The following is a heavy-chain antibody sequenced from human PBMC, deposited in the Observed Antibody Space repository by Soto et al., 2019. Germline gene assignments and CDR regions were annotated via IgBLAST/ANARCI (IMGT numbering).Heavy chain of an antibody. V-gene: IGHV4-39*07. D-gene: IGHD4-4*01. CDR2: THSSGST. CDR1: GDSVTSNSYY. J-gene: IGHJ4*02. CDR3: ARAPRATVTTFDY. Sequence: SETLSLTCTVSGDSVTSNSYYWGWIRQAPGKGLEWIASTHSSGSTYYSPSLKSRVAMSVDASKNQFSLKLSSVTAADTAVYYCARAPRATVTTFDYWGQGTLVTVSS.